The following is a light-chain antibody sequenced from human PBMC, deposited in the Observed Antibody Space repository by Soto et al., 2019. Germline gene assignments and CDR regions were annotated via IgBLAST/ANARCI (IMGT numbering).Light chain of an antibody. Sequence: DIQMTKSPSTLSASVGDGVTITCRASQSISSWLAWYQQKPGKAPKLLIYDASSLESGVPSRFSGSGSGTEFTLTISSLQPDDFATYYGQQYNSYPWTFGQGTKVDIK. CDR3: QQYNSYPWT. CDR2: DAS. V-gene: IGKV1-5*01. J-gene: IGKJ1*01. CDR1: QSISSW.